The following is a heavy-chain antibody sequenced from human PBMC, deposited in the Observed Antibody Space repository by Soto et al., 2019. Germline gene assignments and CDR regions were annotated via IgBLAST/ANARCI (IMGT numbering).Heavy chain of an antibody. CDR1: GFSFSDYA. CDR2: ISTSGSST. J-gene: IGHJ3*02. V-gene: IGHV3-23*05. CDR3: ARVAVFNWNNAFDI. D-gene: IGHD1-1*01. Sequence: EVQLLESGGELVQPGGSLRLSCAASGFSFSDYAMTWVRQAPGKGLEWVALISTSGSSTLYADSMKGRFIISRDNSKNALYLQMNRLGADDTALYYCARVAVFNWNNAFDIWGQGTMVVVSS.